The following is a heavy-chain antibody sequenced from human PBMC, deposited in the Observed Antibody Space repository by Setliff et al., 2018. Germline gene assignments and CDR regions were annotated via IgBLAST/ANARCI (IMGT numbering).Heavy chain of an antibody. CDR2: INPDGSEK. CDR1: GFTYKNDW. J-gene: IGHJ4*02. V-gene: IGHV3-7*01. D-gene: IGHD3-10*01. CDR3: FGAGTCSY. Sequence: GGSLRLSCGASGFTYKNDWVSWVRQAPGKGLGWLASINPDGSEKYYVDSVKGRFTISRDNARNSLSLQMNSLRTEDTAVYYCFGAGTCSYWGQGTLVTVSS.